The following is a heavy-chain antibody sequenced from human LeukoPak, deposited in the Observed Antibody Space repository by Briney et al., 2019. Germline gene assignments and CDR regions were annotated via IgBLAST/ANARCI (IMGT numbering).Heavy chain of an antibody. V-gene: IGHV3-23*01. CDR3: AKGAWRLL. D-gene: IGHD3-10*01. J-gene: IGHJ4*02. CDR2: IGVGDGNT. CDR1: GFTFSSYA. Sequence: PGGSLRLSCAASGFTFSSYAMSWFRQAPGKGLEWVSFIGVGDGNTNYADSVKGRFTISRDNSKNTLYLQMSSLRAEDTAVYYCAKGAWRLLGGQGTLVTVSS.